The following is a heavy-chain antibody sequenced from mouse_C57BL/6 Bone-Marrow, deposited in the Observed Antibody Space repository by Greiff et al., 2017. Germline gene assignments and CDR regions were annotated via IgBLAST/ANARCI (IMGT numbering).Heavy chain of an antibody. J-gene: IGHJ4*01. Sequence: EVTLVESGGDLVMPGGSLKLSCAASGFTFSSYGMSWVRQTPDKRLEWVATISSGGSYTYYPDSVKGRFTISRDNAKNTLYLLMISLKSDDTAMNHYEKQRGYAMDYWGQGTSVTVSS. V-gene: IGHV5-6*01. CDR2: ISSGGSYT. CDR1: GFTFSSYG. CDR3: EKQRGYAMDY.